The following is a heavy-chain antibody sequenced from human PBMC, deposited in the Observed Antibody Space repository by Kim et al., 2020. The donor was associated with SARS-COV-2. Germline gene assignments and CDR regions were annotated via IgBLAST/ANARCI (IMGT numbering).Heavy chain of an antibody. CDR3: ARDITGTTRPP. CDR2: T. Sequence: TSSADSVKGRFTISRDNAKNTLYLQMNSLRAEDTAVYYCARDITGTTRPPWGQGTLVTVSS. J-gene: IGHJ5*02. V-gene: IGHV3-74*01. D-gene: IGHD1-20*01.